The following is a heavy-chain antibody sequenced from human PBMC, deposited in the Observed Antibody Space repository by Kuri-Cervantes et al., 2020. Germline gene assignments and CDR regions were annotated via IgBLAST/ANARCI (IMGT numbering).Heavy chain of an antibody. CDR3: ARDRDYGDYHYYYGMDV. CDR1: GCTFSSYS. CDR2: ISSSSSYI. D-gene: IGHD4-17*01. Sequence: ETLSLTCAASGCTFSSYSMNWVRQAPGKGLEWVSSISSSSSYIYYADSVKGRFTISRDNAKNSLYLQMNSLRAEDTAVYYCARDRDYGDYHYYYGMDVWGQGTTVTVSS. V-gene: IGHV3-21*01. J-gene: IGHJ6*02.